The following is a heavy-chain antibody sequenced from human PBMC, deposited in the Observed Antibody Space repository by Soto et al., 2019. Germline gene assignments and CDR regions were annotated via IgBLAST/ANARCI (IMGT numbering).Heavy chain of an antibody. V-gene: IGHV3-64D*08. Sequence: EVQLVESGGGLVQPGGSLRLSCSASGFTFSNYAMHWVRQTPGKGLEFLSSITNNGDSTYYADSVQGRFTISRDNSKTSLYLQMTSLSADDTAVYYWVKDPHHDICTGHPDYWAQGTLVTVSS. J-gene: IGHJ4*02. CDR1: GFTFSNYA. CDR2: ITNNGDST. D-gene: IGHD3-9*01. CDR3: VKDPHHDICTGHPDY.